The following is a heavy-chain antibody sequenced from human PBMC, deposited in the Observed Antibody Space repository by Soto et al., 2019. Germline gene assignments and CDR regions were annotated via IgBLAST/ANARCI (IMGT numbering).Heavy chain of an antibody. J-gene: IGHJ5*02. CDR3: ARAKYGDYQENNWCDP. CDR2: ISSSSSYI. CDR1: GFTFSSYS. D-gene: IGHD4-17*01. V-gene: IGHV3-21*01. Sequence: EVQLVESGGGLVKPGGSLRLSCAASGFTFSSYSMNWVRQAPGKGLEWVSSISSSSSYIYYADSVKGRFTISRDNAKNSLYLQMNSLRAEDTAVYYCARAKYGDYQENNWCDPWGQGTLVTVSS.